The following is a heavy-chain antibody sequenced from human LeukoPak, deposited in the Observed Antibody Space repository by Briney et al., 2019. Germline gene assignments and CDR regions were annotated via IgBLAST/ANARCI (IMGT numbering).Heavy chain of an antibody. J-gene: IGHJ3*02. CDR1: GGSISSGSYY. Sequence: PSETLSLTCTVSGGSISSGSYYWSWIRQPAGKGLEWIGRIYTSGSTNYNPSLKSRVPISVDTSKNQFFLKLSSVTAADTAVYYCARGVERGWNDRDAFDIWGQGTMVTVPS. D-gene: IGHD1-1*01. V-gene: IGHV4-61*02. CDR2: IYTSGST. CDR3: ARGVERGWNDRDAFDI.